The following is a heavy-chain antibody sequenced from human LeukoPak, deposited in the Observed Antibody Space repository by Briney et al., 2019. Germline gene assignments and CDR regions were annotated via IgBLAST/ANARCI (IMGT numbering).Heavy chain of an antibody. Sequence: ASVKVSCKASGGTFSSYGISWVRQAPGQGLEWMGRIIPIFGTANYAQKFQGRVTITADESTSTAYMELSSLRSEDTAVYYCARTGENPPAATLYGMDVWGQGTTVTVSS. J-gene: IGHJ6*02. CDR3: ARTGENPPAATLYGMDV. CDR1: GGTFSSYG. CDR2: IIPIFGTA. D-gene: IGHD2-15*01. V-gene: IGHV1-69*13.